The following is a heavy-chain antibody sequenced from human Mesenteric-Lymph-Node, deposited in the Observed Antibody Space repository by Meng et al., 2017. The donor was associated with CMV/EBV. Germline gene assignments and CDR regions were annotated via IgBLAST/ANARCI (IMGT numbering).Heavy chain of an antibody. D-gene: IGHD6-19*01. CDR3: ARDAATSGYSSGFYRPFDP. J-gene: IGHJ5*02. Sequence: SQTLSLTRSIFGDRLSCYSAAWNWARQSPSRGLEWLGRTYYRSKWYTDYAFSVKGRRTINSDTSKNHFSLQLNSVTPEDTAVYYCARDAATSGYSSGFYRPFDPWGQGTLVTVSS. CDR2: TYYRSKWYT. CDR1: GDRLSCYSAA. V-gene: IGHV6-1*01.